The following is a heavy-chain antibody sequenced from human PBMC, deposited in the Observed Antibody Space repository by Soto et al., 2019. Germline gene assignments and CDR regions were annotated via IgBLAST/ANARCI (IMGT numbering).Heavy chain of an antibody. V-gene: IGHV3-20*01. CDR1: GFTFDDYG. Sequence: EVQLVESGGGVVRPGGSLRLSCAASGFTFDDYGMSWVRQAPGKGLEWVSGINWNGGSTGYADSVKGRFTISRDNAKNSLYLQMNSLRAEDTALYHCARDIVVATALGGNWFDPWGQGTLVTVSS. J-gene: IGHJ5*02. D-gene: IGHD2-15*01. CDR3: ARDIVVATALGGNWFDP. CDR2: INWNGGST.